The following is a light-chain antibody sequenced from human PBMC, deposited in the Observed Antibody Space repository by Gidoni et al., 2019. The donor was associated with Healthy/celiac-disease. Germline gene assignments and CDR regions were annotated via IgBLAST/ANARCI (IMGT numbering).Light chain of an antibody. J-gene: IGKJ3*01. CDR3: MQALQTSFT. V-gene: IGKV2-28*01. Sequence: DIAMPQSPLSLPVTPGEPASISCRFSQTLLHSNGYNYLDWYLQKPGQSPQLLIYLGSNRASGVPDRFSGSGSGTDFTLKISRVEAEDVGVYYCMQALQTSFTFGPGTKVDIK. CDR1: QTLLHSNGYNY. CDR2: LGS.